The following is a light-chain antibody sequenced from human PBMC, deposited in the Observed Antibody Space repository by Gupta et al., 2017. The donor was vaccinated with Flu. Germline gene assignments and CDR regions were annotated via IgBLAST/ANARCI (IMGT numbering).Light chain of an antibody. CDR3: QQRAIRRT. V-gene: IGKV3-11*01. Sequence: IVLTQSPATLSLSPGERATLSCRASQSVGNYLAWYQQKPGQAPRLLIYEISNRATGIPARFSGSGSGTDLTLTISSLEPEDFAVYYCQQRAIRRTFGQGTKVEI. CDR2: EIS. CDR1: QSVGNY. J-gene: IGKJ1*01.